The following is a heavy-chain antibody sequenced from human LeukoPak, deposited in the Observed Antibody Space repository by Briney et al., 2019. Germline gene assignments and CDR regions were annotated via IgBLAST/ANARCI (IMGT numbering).Heavy chain of an antibody. CDR3: ARPSLHGDHQGDFDI. CDR1: GYTFTGYY. J-gene: IGHJ3*02. CDR2: INPNSGGT. Sequence: ASVKVSCKASGYTFTGYYMHWVRQAPGQGLEWMGWINPNSGGTNYAQKFQGRVTMTRDTSISTAYMELSRLRSDDTAVYYCARPSLHGDHQGDFDIWGQGTMVTVSS. V-gene: IGHV1-2*02. D-gene: IGHD4-17*01.